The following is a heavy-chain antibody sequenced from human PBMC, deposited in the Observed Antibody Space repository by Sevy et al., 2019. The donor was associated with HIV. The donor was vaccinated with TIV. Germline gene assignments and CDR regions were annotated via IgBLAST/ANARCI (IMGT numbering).Heavy chain of an antibody. CDR2: INPGDSDT. CDR3: AILTMVGGSYYPFDY. Sequence: GESLKISCKASGYSFTKYWIGWVRQMPGKGLECMGIINPGDSDTRYSPSFQGQVSISADKSVSTAYLQWISLNASDTAMYYCAILTMVGGSYYPFDYWGQGTLVSVSS. CDR1: GYSFTKYW. V-gene: IGHV5-51*01. J-gene: IGHJ4*02. D-gene: IGHD3-10*01.